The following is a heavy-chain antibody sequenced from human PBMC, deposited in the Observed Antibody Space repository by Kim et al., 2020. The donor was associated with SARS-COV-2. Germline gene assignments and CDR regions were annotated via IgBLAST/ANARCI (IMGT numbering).Heavy chain of an antibody. CDR1: GGSISSTTYY. V-gene: IGHV4-39*01. Sequence: SETLSLTCTVSGGSISSTTYYWGWIRQPPGKGLEWIGNIYYSGSTYYNPSLKSRVTISVDTSKNQFSLRLNSVTAADTAVYYCATTYYYDSSGYYYYFDYWGQGSLVADS. D-gene: IGHD3-22*01. CDR3: ATTYYYDSSGYYYYFDY. CDR2: IYYSGST. J-gene: IGHJ4*02.